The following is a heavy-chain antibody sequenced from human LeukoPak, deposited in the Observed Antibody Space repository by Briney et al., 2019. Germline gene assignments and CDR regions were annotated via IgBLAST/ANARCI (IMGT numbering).Heavy chain of an antibody. Sequence: ASVTVSCKASGYTFTGYYMHWVRQAPGQGLEWMGWINPNSGGTNYAQKFQGRVTMTRDTSISTAYMELSRLRSDDTAVYYCARGGIITIFGVVITTYYYYYMDVWGKGTTVTVSS. CDR1: GYTFTGYY. D-gene: IGHD3-3*01. V-gene: IGHV1-2*02. CDR2: INPNSGGT. J-gene: IGHJ6*03. CDR3: ARGGIITIFGVVITTYYYYYMDV.